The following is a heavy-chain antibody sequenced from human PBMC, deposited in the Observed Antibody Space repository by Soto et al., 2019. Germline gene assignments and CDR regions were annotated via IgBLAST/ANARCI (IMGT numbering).Heavy chain of an antibody. CDR2: IYYTGST. CDR1: GGSFSSGDYY. Sequence: PSETLSLTCTVSGGSFSSGDYYWSWVRQPPGKGLEWIGYIYYTGSTFNNPSLKSRVSISIDTSKTQSSLKLSSVTAADTAVYYCARIHFGDEPSYYYYGMDVWGQGTTVTVSS. D-gene: IGHD4-17*01. CDR3: ARIHFGDEPSYYYYGMDV. J-gene: IGHJ6*02. V-gene: IGHV4-30-4*01.